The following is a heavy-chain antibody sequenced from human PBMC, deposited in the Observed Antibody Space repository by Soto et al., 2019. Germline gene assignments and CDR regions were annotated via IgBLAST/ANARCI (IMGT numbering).Heavy chain of an antibody. CDR1: GFTFSSYW. Sequence: GGSLRLSCAASGFTFSSYWMHWVRQAPGKGLVWVSRINSDGSSTSYADSVKGRFTISRDNAKNTLYLQMNSLRAEDTAVYYCARDPQGPSAADDCFQHWGQGTLVTVSS. CDR2: INSDGSST. V-gene: IGHV3-74*01. D-gene: IGHD2-21*01. CDR3: ARDPQGPSAADDCFQH. J-gene: IGHJ1*01.